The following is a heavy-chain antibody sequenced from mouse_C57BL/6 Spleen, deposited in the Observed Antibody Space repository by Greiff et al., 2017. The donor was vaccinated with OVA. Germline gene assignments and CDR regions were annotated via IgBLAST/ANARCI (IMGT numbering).Heavy chain of an antibody. CDR1: GYTFTDYN. CDR2: INPNNGGT. CDR3: ARGNGTLPYAMDY. J-gene: IGHJ4*01. Sequence: VQLQQSGPELVKPGASVKIPCKASGYTFTDYNMDWVKQSHGKSLEWIGDINPNNGGTINNQKFKGKATLTVDKSSSTAYMELRSLTSEDTAVYYCARGNGTLPYAMDYWGQGTSVTVSS. D-gene: IGHD6-1*01. V-gene: IGHV1-18*01.